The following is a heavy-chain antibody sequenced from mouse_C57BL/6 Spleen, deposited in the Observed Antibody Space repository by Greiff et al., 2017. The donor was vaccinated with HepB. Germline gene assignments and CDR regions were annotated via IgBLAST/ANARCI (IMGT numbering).Heavy chain of an antibody. CDR1: GYTFTSYW. V-gene: IGHV1-53*01. Sequence: QVHVKQPGTELVKPGASVKLSCKASGYTFTSYWKHWVKQRPGQGLEWIGNINPSNGGTNYNEKFKSKATLTVDKSSSTAYMQLSSLTSEDSAVYYCARIYYDYDWFAYWGQGTLVTVSA. CDR3: ARIYYDYDWFAY. D-gene: IGHD2-4*01. J-gene: IGHJ3*01. CDR2: INPSNGGT.